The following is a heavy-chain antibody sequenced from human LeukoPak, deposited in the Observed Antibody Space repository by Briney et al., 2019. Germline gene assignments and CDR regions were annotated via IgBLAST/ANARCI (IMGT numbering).Heavy chain of an antibody. D-gene: IGHD6-6*01. V-gene: IGHV4-4*07. J-gene: IGHJ6*03. Sequence: PSETLSLTCAVSGGSISDYYWSWIRQPAGKGLEWIGGIYTSGSTDYNPSLKSRVTMSVDTSKNQFSLELNSVTAADTAVYYCARTSSLGGYYFCYMDVWGKGTTVSVSS. CDR2: IYTSGST. CDR1: GGSISDYY. CDR3: ARTSSLGGYYFCYMDV.